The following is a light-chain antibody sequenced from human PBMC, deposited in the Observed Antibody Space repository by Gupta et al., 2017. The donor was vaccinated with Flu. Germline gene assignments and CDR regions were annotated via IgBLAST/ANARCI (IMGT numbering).Light chain of an antibody. J-gene: IGLJ3*02. CDR3: QTWGTGSNWV. CDR1: SGHSSYA. V-gene: IGLV4-69*01. CDR2: LNSDGSH. Sequence: QLVLTQSPSASASLGASVKLTCTLSSGHSSYAIAWHQQQPEKGPRYLMKLNSDGSHSKGDGIPDRFSGSSSGAERYLTISSLQAEEEADYYCQTWGTGSNWVFGGGTKLTVL.